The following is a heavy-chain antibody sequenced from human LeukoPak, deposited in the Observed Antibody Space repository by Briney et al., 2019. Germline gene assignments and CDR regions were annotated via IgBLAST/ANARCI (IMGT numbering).Heavy chain of an antibody. D-gene: IGHD6-19*01. CDR2: TSWNSGSI. Sequence: PGGSLRLSCAASGFTFDDYAMHWVRQAPGKGLEWVSGTSWNSGSIGYADSVKGRFTISRDNAKNSLYLQMNSLRAEDTALYYCAKISDIAVAGFFDYWGQGTLVTVSS. CDR1: GFTFDDYA. V-gene: IGHV3-9*01. CDR3: AKISDIAVAGFFDY. J-gene: IGHJ4*02.